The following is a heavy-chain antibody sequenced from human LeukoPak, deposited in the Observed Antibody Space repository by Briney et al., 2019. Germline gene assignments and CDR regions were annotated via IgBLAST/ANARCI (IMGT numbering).Heavy chain of an antibody. J-gene: IGHJ4*01. CDR3: ASASYSSSRAYFDY. D-gene: IGHD6-13*01. CDR2: ISSRSDTI. Sequence: PGRSLRLSCAASGFTFNTYGMNWVRQAPGKGLECVSYISSRSDTIYYADSVKGRFTISRDNAKNSLYLQMNSLRAEDTAVYYCASASYSSSRAYFDYWGHGTLVTVSS. CDR1: GFTFNTYG. V-gene: IGHV3-48*04.